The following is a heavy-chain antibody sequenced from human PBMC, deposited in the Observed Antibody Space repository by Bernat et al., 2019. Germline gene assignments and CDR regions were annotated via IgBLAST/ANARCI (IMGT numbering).Heavy chain of an antibody. CDR1: GFTFSSYG. J-gene: IGHJ4*02. CDR2: ISYDGSNK. Sequence: QVQLVESGGGVVQPGRSLRLSCAASGFTFSSYGMHWVRQAPGKGLEWVAVISYDGSNKYYADSVKGRFTISRDNSKNTLYLQKNSLRAEDTAVYYCAKDGQWLVPRYYFDYWGQGTLVTVSS. V-gene: IGHV3-30*18. CDR3: AKDGQWLVPRYYFDY. D-gene: IGHD6-19*01.